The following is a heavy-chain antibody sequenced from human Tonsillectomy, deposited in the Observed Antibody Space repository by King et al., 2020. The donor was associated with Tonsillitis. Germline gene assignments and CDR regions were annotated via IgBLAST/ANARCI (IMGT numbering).Heavy chain of an antibody. V-gene: IGHV3-30*18. Sequence: VQLVESGGGVVQPGRSLRLSCAASGFTFSIYGMHWVRQAPGKGLEWVAVISYDGNNKYYADSVKGRFTISRDDSKNTLYLQMNSLRAEDTALYYCAKELDSSGYSFVTDYWGQGTLVTVSS. CDR2: ISYDGNNK. D-gene: IGHD3-22*01. CDR3: AKELDSSGYSFVTDY. J-gene: IGHJ4*02. CDR1: GFTFSIYG.